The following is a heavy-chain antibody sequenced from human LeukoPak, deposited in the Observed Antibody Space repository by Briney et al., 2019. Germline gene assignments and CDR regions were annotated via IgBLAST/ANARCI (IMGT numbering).Heavy chain of an antibody. CDR3: ATDRGGGSCFST. CDR2: VNTDGRDT. Sequence: GGSLRLSCAASGFTFSSYWMHWVRQAPGKGLVWASRVNTDGRDTIYADSVKGRSTISRDNAKNTLQLQMNSLRAEDTAVYFCATDRGGGSCFSTWGQGTLVTVSS. D-gene: IGHD2-15*01. CDR1: GFTFSSYW. J-gene: IGHJ5*02. V-gene: IGHV3-74*01.